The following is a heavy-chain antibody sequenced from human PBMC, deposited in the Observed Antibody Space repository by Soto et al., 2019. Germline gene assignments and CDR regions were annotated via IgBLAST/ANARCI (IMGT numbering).Heavy chain of an antibody. CDR2: INAGSGNT. CDR3: AINIFCNTVCDNAIDV. J-gene: IGHJ6*02. V-gene: IGHV1-3*01. D-gene: IGHD3-9*01. Sequence: QILLVQSGAEVSKPGASVKVSCKASGFVFTHYGVHWLRLAPGQRLEWKGRINAGSGNTKYSESIQGRDSITRDTFASTGPMELGSLTSSGPAVDYCAINIFCNTVCDNAIDVWGQGTTVTVSS. CDR1: GFVFTHYG.